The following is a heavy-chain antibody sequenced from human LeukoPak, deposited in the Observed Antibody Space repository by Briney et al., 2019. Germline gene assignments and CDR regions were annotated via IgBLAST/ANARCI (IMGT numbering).Heavy chain of an antibody. V-gene: IGHV1-2*02. CDR3: ARAPYEYYYYYYMDV. J-gene: IGHJ6*03. CDR2: INPNSGGT. Sequence: ASVKVSCKASGYTFTGYYMHWVRQAPGQGLEWMGWINPNSGGTNYAQKFQGRVTITADKSTSTAYMELSSLRSEDTAVYYCARAPYEYYYYYYMDVWGKGTTVTVSS. CDR1: GYTFTGYY. D-gene: IGHD3-22*01.